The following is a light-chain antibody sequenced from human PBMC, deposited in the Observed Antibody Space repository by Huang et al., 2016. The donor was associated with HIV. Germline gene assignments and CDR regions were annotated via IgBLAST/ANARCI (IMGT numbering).Light chain of an antibody. CDR1: QGIRND. CDR2: SAS. Sequence: AIQMTQSPSSLSASVGDRVTITCRASQGIRNDLGWYQQKPGKAPKLLIYSASSLQGGVPSRFSGSVSGTDFTLTISSLQPGDFATYFCLQDHNYPLTFGQGTKVEIK. J-gene: IGKJ1*01. V-gene: IGKV1-6*01. CDR3: LQDHNYPLT.